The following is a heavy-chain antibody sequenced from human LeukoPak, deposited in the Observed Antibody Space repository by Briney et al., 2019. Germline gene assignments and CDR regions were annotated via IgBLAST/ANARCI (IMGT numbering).Heavy chain of an antibody. Sequence: RGSLRLSCAASGFTFSSYEMNWVRQAPGKGLEWVSYISSSGSTKYYADSVRGRFTISRDNAKNSLYLQMNSLRAEDMALYYCAKDYSSGWYGQGLGYWGQGTLVTVSS. CDR2: ISSSGSTK. V-gene: IGHV3-48*03. J-gene: IGHJ4*02. CDR1: GFTFSSYE. CDR3: AKDYSSGWYGQGLGY. D-gene: IGHD6-19*01.